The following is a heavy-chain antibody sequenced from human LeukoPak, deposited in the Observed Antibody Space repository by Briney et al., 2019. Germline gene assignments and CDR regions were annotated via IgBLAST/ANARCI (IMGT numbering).Heavy chain of an antibody. D-gene: IGHD3-16*01. CDR1: GESFSGYY. CDR2: INHSGST. J-gene: IGHJ4*02. CDR3: ARLSLYPSGVVDY. V-gene: IGHV4-34*01. Sequence: SETLSLTCAVYGESFSGYYWSWIRQPPGKGLEWIGEINHSGSTNYNPSLKSRVTISVDTSKNQFSLKLSSVTAADTAVYYCARLSLYPSGVVDYWGQGTLVTVSS.